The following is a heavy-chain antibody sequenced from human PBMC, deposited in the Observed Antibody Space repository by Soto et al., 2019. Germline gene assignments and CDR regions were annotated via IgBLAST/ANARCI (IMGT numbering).Heavy chain of an antibody. V-gene: IGHV1-2*02. CDR1: GYTFTGNY. J-gene: IGHJ4*02. Sequence: ASVKGSCKASGYTFTGNYMNWMRQAPGQGLEWMAWINTNTGEIKYAQKYQARVTMTRDTSISTAYMALSRRTFDDTDVYFCARGRKQRRSHYYFDYWGQGPLVTDSS. CDR2: INTNTGEI. D-gene: IGHD1-1*01. CDR3: ARGRKQRRSHYYFDY.